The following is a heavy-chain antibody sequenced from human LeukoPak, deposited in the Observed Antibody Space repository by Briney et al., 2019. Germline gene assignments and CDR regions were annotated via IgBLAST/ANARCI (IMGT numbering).Heavy chain of an antibody. CDR2: IYSGGST. J-gene: IGHJ6*03. CDR1: GFTVSSNY. V-gene: IGHV3-53*01. Sequence: GGSLRLSCAASGFTVSSNYMSWVRQAPGQGLEWVSVIYSGGSTYYADSVKGRFTISRDISKNTVYLQMNSLRAEDTAVYYCARVSYDILTGYYISYYYYMDVWGKGTTVTISS. D-gene: IGHD3-9*01. CDR3: ARVSYDILTGYYISYYYYMDV.